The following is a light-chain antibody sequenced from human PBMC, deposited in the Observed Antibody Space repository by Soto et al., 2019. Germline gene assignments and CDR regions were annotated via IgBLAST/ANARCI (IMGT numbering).Light chain of an antibody. J-gene: IGKJ3*01. Sequence: EIVMTQSPATLSVSPGERATLSCRASQSVSSNLAWYQQKPGQAPRLLIYGASTRATGIPARFSGSGSGTEFTLTISSLQSEDFEVYYCQQYNNWPLGFGPGTKVDIK. V-gene: IGKV3-15*01. CDR3: QQYNNWPLG. CDR2: GAS. CDR1: QSVSSN.